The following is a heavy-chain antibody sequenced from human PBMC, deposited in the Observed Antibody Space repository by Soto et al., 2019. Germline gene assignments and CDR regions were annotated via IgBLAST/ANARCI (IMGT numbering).Heavy chain of an antibody. V-gene: IGHV3-30-3*01. CDR1: GFIFNRYA. J-gene: IGHJ4*02. D-gene: IGHD3-3*01. CDR2: ISKDGSVQ. CDR3: ARSRSGAVPDSFGY. Sequence: QVQLVESGGRVVQPGRSLRLSCAASGFIFNRYAIHWVRQTPGKGLEWVAVISKDGSVQYYADSVRGRFIISIDKSKDTVYLEMTSLRAEDTAVFYCARSRSGAVPDSFGYWGQGTLVTVSS.